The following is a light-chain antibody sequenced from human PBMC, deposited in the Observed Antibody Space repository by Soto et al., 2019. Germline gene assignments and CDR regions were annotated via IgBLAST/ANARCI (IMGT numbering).Light chain of an antibody. J-gene: IGKJ4*01. CDR1: HSVDIY. Sequence: EVVLTQSPVTLALSPGDRATLSCRTSHSVDIYLAWYQQKPGQAPRLLIYDASNRATGIPARFSGSGSGTDFTLTISRLEPEDFAVYSCQQRKFWPPLTFGGGTKVELK. CDR3: QQRKFWPPLT. V-gene: IGKV3-11*01. CDR2: DAS.